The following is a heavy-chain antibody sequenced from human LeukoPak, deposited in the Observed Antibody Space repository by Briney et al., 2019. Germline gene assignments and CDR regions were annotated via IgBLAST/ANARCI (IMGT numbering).Heavy chain of an antibody. V-gene: IGHV1-2*02. CDR1: GYTFTSYA. J-gene: IGHJ6*03. CDR2: INPNSGGT. Sequence: ASVKVSCKASGYTFTSYAMNWVRQAPGQGLEWMGWINPNSGGTNYAQNFQGRVTMTRDTSISTAYMELSRLRSDDTAVYYCASRGATGTYYYYYYMDVWGKGTTVTISS. D-gene: IGHD1-1*01. CDR3: ASRGATGTYYYYYYMDV.